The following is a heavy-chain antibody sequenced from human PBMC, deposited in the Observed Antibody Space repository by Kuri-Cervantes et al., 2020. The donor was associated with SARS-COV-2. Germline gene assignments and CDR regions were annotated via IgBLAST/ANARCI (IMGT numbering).Heavy chain of an antibody. D-gene: IGHD6-19*01. CDR2: INPDSGGT. V-gene: IGHV1-2*02. Sequence: ASVKVSCKASGYTFTGHYIHWVRQAPGQGLEWMGWINPDSGGTNFAQRFQGRATMTRGTSISTAYLELARLTSDDTAVYYCARIAVAGLNYYYYYYMDVWGKGTTVTVSS. CDR3: ARIAVAGLNYYYYYYMDV. J-gene: IGHJ6*03. CDR1: GYTFTGHY.